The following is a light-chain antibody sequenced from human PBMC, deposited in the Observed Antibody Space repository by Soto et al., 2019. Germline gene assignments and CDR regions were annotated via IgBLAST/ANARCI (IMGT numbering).Light chain of an antibody. Sequence: DSQMTQSPSTLSASVGDRVTITCRASQSISNFLAWYQKKPGKAPNLLIYKASSLESGVPSRFSGSGSGTEFTLTINGLQPDDFATYYCQPYNSYSEAFGQGTKVDIK. V-gene: IGKV1-5*03. CDR1: QSISNF. CDR2: KAS. CDR3: QPYNSYSEA. J-gene: IGKJ1*01.